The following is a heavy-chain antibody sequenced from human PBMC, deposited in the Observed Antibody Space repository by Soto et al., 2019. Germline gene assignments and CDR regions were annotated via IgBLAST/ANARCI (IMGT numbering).Heavy chain of an antibody. CDR3: ARDGRRHSGGIDY. CDR1: GGTFSSYS. Sequence: QVQLVQSGAEVKKPGSSVKVSCKASGGTFSSYSINWVRQAPGQGLEWMGEIIPIFGTANYAQKFQGRVTITADESTSTADMELSSLRSEDTAVYYCARDGRRHSGGIDYWGQGTLVTVSS. D-gene: IGHD2-15*01. V-gene: IGHV1-69*01. J-gene: IGHJ4*02. CDR2: IIPIFGTA.